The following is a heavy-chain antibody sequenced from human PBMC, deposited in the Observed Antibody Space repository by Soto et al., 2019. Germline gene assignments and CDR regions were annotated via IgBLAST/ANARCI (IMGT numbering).Heavy chain of an antibody. J-gene: IGHJ6*02. CDR3: ARVPDV. CDR1: GGSISSNY. CDR2: IYYSGST. Sequence: PSETLSLTCTVSGGSISSNYWSWIRQPPGKGLEWIGYIYYSGSTNYNPSLKSRVTISVDTSKNQFSLKLSSVTAADTAVYYCARVPDVWGQGTTVTVSS. V-gene: IGHV4-59*01.